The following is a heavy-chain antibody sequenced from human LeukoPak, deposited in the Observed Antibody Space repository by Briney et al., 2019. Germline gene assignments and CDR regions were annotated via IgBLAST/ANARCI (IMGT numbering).Heavy chain of an antibody. CDR3: ARDRAGYNWVDY. Sequence: GGSLRLSCVVSGFTFNRHSMNWVRQAPGKGLEWISYISSSSSHIYYSDSVKGRFTISRDNAKNSVYLQMNSLRAEDTAVYFCARDRAGYNWVDYWGQGTLVSVSS. J-gene: IGHJ4*02. V-gene: IGHV3-48*01. CDR2: ISSSSSHI. D-gene: IGHD5-24*01. CDR1: GFTFNRHS.